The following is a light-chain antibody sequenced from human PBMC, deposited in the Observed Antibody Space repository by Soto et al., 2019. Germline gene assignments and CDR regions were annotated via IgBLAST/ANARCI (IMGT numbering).Light chain of an antibody. V-gene: IGLV2-14*01. CDR2: DVS. CDR3: RSYTSSSTSRV. Sequence: QSALTQPASVSGSPGQSITISCTGTSSDVGGYNYVSWYQQHPGKAPKLMIYDVSNRPSGVSNRFSGSKSGNTASLTISGLQAEDEADYYCRSYTSSSTSRVFGTGTKVTVL. J-gene: IGLJ1*01. CDR1: SSDVGGYNY.